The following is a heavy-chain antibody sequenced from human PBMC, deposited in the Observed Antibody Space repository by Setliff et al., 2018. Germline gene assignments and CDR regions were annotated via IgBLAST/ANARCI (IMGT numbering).Heavy chain of an antibody. CDR3: ARYLSRHFDY. J-gene: IGHJ4*02. Sequence: SETLSLTCTVPGGSISSISYYWGWIRQPPGKGLEWIGYIYYSGSTYYNPSLKSRVTISVDTSKNQFSLKLSSVTAADTAVYYCARYLSRHFDYWGQGTLVTVSS. CDR1: GGSISSISYY. CDR2: IYYSGST. V-gene: IGHV4-31*03. D-gene: IGHD6-6*01.